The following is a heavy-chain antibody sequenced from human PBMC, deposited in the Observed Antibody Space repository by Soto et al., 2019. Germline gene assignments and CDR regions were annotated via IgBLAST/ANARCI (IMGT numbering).Heavy chain of an antibody. D-gene: IGHD6-19*01. CDR2: VSHDGRNT. CDR3: AKGGRQWLVTSDFNY. CDR1: GFTFSDYA. V-gene: IGHV3-30*18. Sequence: VQLVESGGGVVQPGRSLRLSCAASGFTFSDYAMHWVRQAPGKGLGWVAVVSHDGRNTHYADTVKGRFTISRDSSKNTVSLEMTSLRAEDTAVYYCAKGGRQWLVTSDFNYWGQGALVTVSS. J-gene: IGHJ4*02.